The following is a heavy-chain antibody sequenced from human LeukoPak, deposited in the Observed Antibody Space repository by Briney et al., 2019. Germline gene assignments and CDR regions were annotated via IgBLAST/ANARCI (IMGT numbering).Heavy chain of an antibody. CDR2: IYTSGST. CDR1: GGSISSYN. V-gene: IGHV4-4*07. Sequence: PSETLSLTCNVYGGSISSYNWSWIRRPARTVLECIGLIYTSGSTNYNTSLKSRVTMSVDTSKNQYSLKLSSVTAADTAVYYCARDLTSTYYDFWSGYNDAFDIWGQGTMVTVSS. D-gene: IGHD3-3*01. J-gene: IGHJ3*02. CDR3: ARDLTSTYYDFWSGYNDAFDI.